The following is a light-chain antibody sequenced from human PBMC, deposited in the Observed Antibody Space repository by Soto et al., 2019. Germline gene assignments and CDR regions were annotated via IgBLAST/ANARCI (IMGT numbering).Light chain of an antibody. CDR1: QDIRNY. V-gene: IGKV1-6*01. J-gene: IGKJ2*01. CDR2: AAS. CDR3: LQDYNFPRT. Sequence: AIQMTQSPPSLSASVGDRVTITCRASQDIRNYLGWYQQKPGQAPKLLIYAASSLQSGVPLRFSGSGSGTDFTLTVSSLQPEDFATYYCLQDYNFPRTFGQGTKLEIK.